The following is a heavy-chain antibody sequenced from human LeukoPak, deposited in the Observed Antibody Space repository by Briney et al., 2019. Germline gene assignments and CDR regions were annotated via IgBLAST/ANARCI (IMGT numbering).Heavy chain of an antibody. J-gene: IGHJ3*01. V-gene: IGHV1-2*06. Sequence: ASVKVSCTVSGYTFTGYYMHWVRQAPGQGLEWMGRNDPNGGGTHYAQKFQGRVTMARDTSISTSYMELTELRSVDTAVYYCAHGGGSYGDVWGQGTMVTVSS. CDR3: AHGGGSYGDV. CDR1: GYTFTGYY. D-gene: IGHD1-26*01. CDR2: NDPNGGGT.